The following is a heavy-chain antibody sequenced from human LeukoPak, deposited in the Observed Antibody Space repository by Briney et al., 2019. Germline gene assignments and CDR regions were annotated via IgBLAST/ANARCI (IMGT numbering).Heavy chain of an antibody. V-gene: IGHV3-30*02. CDR1: VLTFSSYG. CDR2: IRNEGSNK. J-gene: IGHJ1*01. D-gene: IGHD6-13*01. Sequence: GGSLRLSCALSVLTFSSYGKHWVRQAPGKGMEWVAYIRNEGSNKKYAESVKGRFTISRDNSKNTLYLQMNSLRAEDTAVYYSAKIYSRVAAAGTTEFQHWGQGTLVTVSS. CDR3: AKIYSRVAAAGTTEFQH.